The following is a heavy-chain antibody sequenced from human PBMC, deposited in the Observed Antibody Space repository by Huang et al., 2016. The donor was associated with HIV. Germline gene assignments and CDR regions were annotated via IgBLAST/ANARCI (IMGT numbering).Heavy chain of an antibody. CDR2: LYSNGIT. D-gene: IGHD6-25*01. Sequence: QVQLQESGPRLAKPSETLSLICSVSGASISSHSWSWIRQPPGRGLEWIGTLYSNGITDYNPSRKSRVTTSVDTSKSQFSRKLTSLTATDTAVYYCATLGAAADDFWGQGTLVTVSS. CDR3: ATLGAAADDF. CDR1: GASISSHS. J-gene: IGHJ4*02. V-gene: IGHV4-59*11.